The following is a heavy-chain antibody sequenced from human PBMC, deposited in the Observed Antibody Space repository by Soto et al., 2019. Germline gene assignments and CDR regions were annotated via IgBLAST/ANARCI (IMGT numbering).Heavy chain of an antibody. CDR1: GRSISSYY. V-gene: IGHV4-59*08. Sequence: PSETLSLTCTVSGRSISSYYWCWLRQPPGKGLEWIGYIYYSGSTNYNPSLKSRVTISVDTSKNQFSLKLSSVTAADTAVYYCARLVGESGSSLLTNYYSSGMDFWGQEPTLTISS. J-gene: IGHJ6*02. D-gene: IGHD3-10*01. CDR2: IYYSGST. CDR3: ARLVGESGSSLLTNYYSSGMDF.